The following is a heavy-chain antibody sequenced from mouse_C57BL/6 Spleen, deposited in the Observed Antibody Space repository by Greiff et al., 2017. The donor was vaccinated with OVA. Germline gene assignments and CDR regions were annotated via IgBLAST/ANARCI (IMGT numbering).Heavy chain of an antibody. CDR1: GFTFSSYG. V-gene: IGHV5-6*02. Sequence: EVMLVESGGDLVKPGGSLKLSCAASGFTFSSYGMSWVRQTPDKRLEWVATISSGGSYTYYPDSVKGRFTISRDNAKNTLYLQMSSLKSEDTAMYYCARDLYFDVWGTGTTVTVSS. CDR2: ISSGGSYT. CDR3: ARDLYFDV. J-gene: IGHJ1*03.